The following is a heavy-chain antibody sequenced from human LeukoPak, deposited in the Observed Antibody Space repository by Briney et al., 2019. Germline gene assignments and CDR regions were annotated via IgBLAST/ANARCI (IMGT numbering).Heavy chain of an antibody. CDR3: ARGHGYADEPNDY. J-gene: IGHJ4*02. V-gene: IGHV3-21*01. CDR1: GFTFSTYS. CDR2: ISSSSRYI. D-gene: IGHD1-1*01. Sequence: GGSLRLSCAASGFTFSTYSMNWVRQAPGKGLEWVSSISSSSRYIYYADSLKGRFTISRDNAKNSLYLQMNSLRAEDTAVYYCARGHGYADEPNDYWGQGTLVTVSS.